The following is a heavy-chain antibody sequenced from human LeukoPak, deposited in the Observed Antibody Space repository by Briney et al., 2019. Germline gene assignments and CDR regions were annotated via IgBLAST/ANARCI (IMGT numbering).Heavy chain of an antibody. J-gene: IGHJ4*02. Sequence: PSETLSLTCTVSGGSISSYYWSWIRQPPGKGLEWIGYIYYSGSTNYNPSLKSRVTISVDTSKNQFSLKLSSVTAADTAVYYCARAAVPATVDYWGQGTLVTVSS. CDR1: GGSISSYY. CDR2: IYYSGST. V-gene: IGHV4-59*01. CDR3: ARAAVPATVDY. D-gene: IGHD2-2*01.